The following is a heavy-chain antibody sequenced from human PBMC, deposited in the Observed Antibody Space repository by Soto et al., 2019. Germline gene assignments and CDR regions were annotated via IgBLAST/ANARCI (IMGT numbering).Heavy chain of an antibody. J-gene: IGHJ4*02. D-gene: IGHD5-18*01. V-gene: IGHV4-34*12. CDR3: ARDTSVNFYLGPFEY. CDR2: IFHSGTT. Sequence: SETLSLTCAVYGGSFSGYYWSWIRQPPGKGLEWIGEIFHSGTTNYNPSLRSRVTISVDKSSNQFSLKMSSVTAADTAVYYCARDTSVNFYLGPFEYWGQGMQVTVSS. CDR1: GGSFSGYY.